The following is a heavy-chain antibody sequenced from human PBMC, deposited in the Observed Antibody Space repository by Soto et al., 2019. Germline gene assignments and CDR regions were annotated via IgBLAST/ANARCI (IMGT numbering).Heavy chain of an antibody. J-gene: IGHJ6*02. CDR1: GYTFTSYG. CDR2: ISAYNGNT. CDR3: ARDSPGYYYDSSGYYVAPYYYGMDV. V-gene: IGHV1-18*04. Sequence: ASVKVSFKASGYTFTSYGISWVRQAPGQGLEWMGWISAYNGNTNYAQKLQGRVTMTTDTSTSTAYMELRSLRSDDTAVYYCARDSPGYYYDSSGYYVAPYYYGMDVWGQGTTVTVSS. D-gene: IGHD3-22*01.